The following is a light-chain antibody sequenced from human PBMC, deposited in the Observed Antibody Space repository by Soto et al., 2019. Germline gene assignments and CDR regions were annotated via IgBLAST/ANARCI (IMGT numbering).Light chain of an antibody. V-gene: IGLV2-11*01. Sequence: QSVLTQPRSVSGSPGQSVTISCTGTNSDIGNYNYVSWYQQHPGKAPKVMIYDVSKRPSGVPDRFSGSKSGNTASLTISGLQAEDEADYYCCSYPGPHTWVFGGGTRLTVL. CDR3: CSYPGPHTWV. CDR1: NSDIGNYNY. J-gene: IGLJ3*02. CDR2: DVS.